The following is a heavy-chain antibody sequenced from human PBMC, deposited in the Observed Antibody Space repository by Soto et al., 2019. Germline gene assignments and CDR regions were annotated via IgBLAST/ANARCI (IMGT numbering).Heavy chain of an antibody. J-gene: IGHJ4*02. D-gene: IGHD2-21*01. CDR2: INTDGSTT. CDR3: ARSPSVEFDF. CDR1: GFTFRSYW. V-gene: IGHV3-74*01. Sequence: EVQLVESGGGLVQPGGSLRLSCAASGFTFRSYWMHWVRQAPGKGLVWVSRINTDGSTTYYADSVKGRFTISRDNAKNTLYLQMNSLRAEDTAVYYCARSPSVEFDFWGRGTLVTVSS.